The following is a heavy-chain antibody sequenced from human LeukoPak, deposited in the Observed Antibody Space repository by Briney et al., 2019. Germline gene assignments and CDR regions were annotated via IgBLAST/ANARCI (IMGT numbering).Heavy chain of an antibody. D-gene: IGHD2-15*01. CDR3: ARTRSGGCCSY. CDR1: GYSFTTYG. Sequence: ASVKVSCKASGYSFTTYGITWVRQAPGQGLEWMGWISGNNGVTKYAQKVQGRVTMTTDTSTSTAYMEVTSLTSDDTAVYYCARTRSGGCCSYWGQGTLVTVSA. CDR2: ISGNNGVT. J-gene: IGHJ4*02. V-gene: IGHV1-18*01.